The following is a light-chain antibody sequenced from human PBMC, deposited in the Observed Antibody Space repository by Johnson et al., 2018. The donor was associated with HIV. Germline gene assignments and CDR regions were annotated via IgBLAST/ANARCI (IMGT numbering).Light chain of an antibody. CDR2: DTN. Sequence: QSVLTQPPSVSAAPGQKINISCSGSTSNIGSNYVSWYQQLPGTAPKLLIYDTNKRPSGIPDRFSGSKSGTSATLGITGLQAGDEADYYCGTWDGTLSGVFRTGTKVTVL. J-gene: IGLJ1*01. V-gene: IGLV1-51*01. CDR3: GTWDGTLSGV. CDR1: TSNIGSNY.